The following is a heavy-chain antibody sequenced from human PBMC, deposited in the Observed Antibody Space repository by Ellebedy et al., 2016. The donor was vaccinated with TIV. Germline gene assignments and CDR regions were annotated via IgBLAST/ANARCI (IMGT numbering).Heavy chain of an antibody. V-gene: IGHV3-7*03. D-gene: IGHD1-1*01. CDR2: LSQDGSET. Sequence: PGGSLRLSCAASRFMSTWMSWVRQAPGKGLEWVGQLSQDGSETYYVASVRGRFIISRDNADNSLYLQMNSLRAEDTDVYYCARDSTGTTFDIWGQGTTVIVSS. J-gene: IGHJ3*02. CDR3: ARDSTGTTFDI. CDR1: RFMSTW.